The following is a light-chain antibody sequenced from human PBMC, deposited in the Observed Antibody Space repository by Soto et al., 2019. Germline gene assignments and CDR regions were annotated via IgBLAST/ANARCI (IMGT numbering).Light chain of an antibody. CDR1: QTISSW. Sequence: DIQLTQSPSFLSASVGDRVTITCRASQTISSWLAWYQQKPGKAPKLLIYAASSLQSGVPSRFSGSGSGTDFTLTISCLQPEDFATYYCQQSYSTPRTFGQGAKADI. V-gene: IGKV1-39*01. J-gene: IGKJ1*01. CDR3: QQSYSTPRT. CDR2: AAS.